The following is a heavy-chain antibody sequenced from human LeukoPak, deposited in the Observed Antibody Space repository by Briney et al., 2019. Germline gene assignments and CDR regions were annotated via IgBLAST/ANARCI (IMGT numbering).Heavy chain of an antibody. CDR1: GGSFSGYY. D-gene: IGHD2-2*01. CDR2: INHSGST. J-gene: IGHJ4*02. V-gene: IGHV4-34*01. Sequence: SETLSLTCAVYGGSFSGYYWSWIRQPPGKGLERIGEINHSGSTNYKPSLKSRVTISVDTSKNQFSLKLSSVTAADTAVYYCARGRYVVVPAAILYFDYWGQGTLVTVSS. CDR3: ARGRYVVVPAAILYFDY.